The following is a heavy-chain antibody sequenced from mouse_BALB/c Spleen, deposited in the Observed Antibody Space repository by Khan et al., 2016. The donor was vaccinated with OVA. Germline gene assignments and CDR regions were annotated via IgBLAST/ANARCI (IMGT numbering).Heavy chain of an antibody. Sequence: QVQLQQSGAELAKPGASVKMSCKASGYTFTTYWMHWIKQRPGQGLEWIGDINPSTDYTESNQKFKDKATLTADKSSSTAYMQLRSLTSEDSAVYCCAIHGGYDWFAYWGQGTLVTVSA. D-gene: IGHD2-14*01. CDR3: AIHGGYDWFAY. CDR2: INPSTDYT. V-gene: IGHV1-7*01. J-gene: IGHJ3*01. CDR1: GYTFTTYW.